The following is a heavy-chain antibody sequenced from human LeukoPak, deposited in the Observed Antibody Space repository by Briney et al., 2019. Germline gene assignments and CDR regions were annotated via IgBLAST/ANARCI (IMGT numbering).Heavy chain of an antibody. V-gene: IGHV1-2*02. CDR3: ARAHAIGYEGTTWASDY. J-gene: IGHJ4*02. D-gene: IGHD1-7*01. CDR1: GYIFTGYY. Sequence: ASVKVSCKASGYIFTGYYMHWVRQAPGQGLEWMGWINPNSGGTNCAQKFQGRVTMARDTSISTAYMELSRLRFDDTAVFYCARAHAIGYEGTTWASDYWGQGTLVTVSS. CDR2: INPNSGGT.